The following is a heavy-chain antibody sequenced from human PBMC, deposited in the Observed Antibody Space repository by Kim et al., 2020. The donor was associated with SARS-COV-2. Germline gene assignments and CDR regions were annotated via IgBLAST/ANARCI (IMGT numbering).Heavy chain of an antibody. CDR2: IRGGGST. CDR1: GFTFSSYN. J-gene: IGHJ4*02. CDR3: AKIVGENTEDF. Sequence: GGSLRLSCAASGFTFSSYNIYWVRQAPGKGLEWVSNIRGGGSTYYADAVKGRFTITRDNFKNTVYLQMNSRRAEDTAVYYCAKIVGENTEDFWGQGTLFT. V-gene: IGHV3-23*01. D-gene: IGHD1-26*01.